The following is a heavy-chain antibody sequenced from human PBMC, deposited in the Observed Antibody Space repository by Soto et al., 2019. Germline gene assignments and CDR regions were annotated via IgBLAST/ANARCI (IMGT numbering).Heavy chain of an antibody. D-gene: IGHD3-10*01. CDR1: GFTLSSSA. CDR2: ISGSGTNT. J-gene: IGHJ3*02. CDR3: ARGSGRNHSDAFDI. V-gene: IGHV3-23*01. Sequence: GGSLRLSCAASGFTLSSSAMSCVRQTPGKGLEWVSDISGSGTNTFYADSVKGRFTISRDNSKNTLYLQLNSLRAEDTAVFYCARGSGRNHSDAFDIWGQGTLVTVSS.